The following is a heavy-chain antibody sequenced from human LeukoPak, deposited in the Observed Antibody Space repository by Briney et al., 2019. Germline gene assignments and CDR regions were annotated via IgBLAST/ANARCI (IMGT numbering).Heavy chain of an antibody. V-gene: IGHV1-46*01. CDR1: GYTFTSYY. J-gene: IGHJ4*02. D-gene: IGHD3-10*01. Sequence: ASVKVSCKASGYTFTSYYMHWVRQAPGQGREWMGIINPSGGSTSYAQKFQGRVTMTRDTSTSTVYMELSSLRSEDTAVYYCARDRQLLWFGELLFLPVDYWGQGTLVTVSS. CDR2: INPSGGST. CDR3: ARDRQLLWFGELLFLPVDY.